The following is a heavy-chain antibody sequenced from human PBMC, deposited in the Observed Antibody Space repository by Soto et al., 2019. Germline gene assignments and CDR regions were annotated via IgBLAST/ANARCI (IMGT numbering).Heavy chain of an antibody. CDR3: ARADCSGGSCYSVDY. CDR1: GGSISSGGYY. Sequence: QVQLQESGPGLVKPSQTLSLTCTVSGGSISSGGYYWTWIRQHPGKGLEWIGYIYYSGSTYYNPSLKSRVTISVDTSKNQFSLKLSYVTAADTAVYYCARADCSGGSCYSVDYWGQGTLVTVSS. V-gene: IGHV4-31*03. D-gene: IGHD2-15*01. CDR2: IYYSGST. J-gene: IGHJ4*02.